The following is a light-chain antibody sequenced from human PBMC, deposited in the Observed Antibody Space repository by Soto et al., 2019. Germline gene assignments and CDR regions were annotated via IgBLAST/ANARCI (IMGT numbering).Light chain of an antibody. CDR1: QSVSSTC. CDR3: PHYGSSPPLT. CDR2: GAS. J-gene: IGKJ4*01. V-gene: IGKV3-20*01. Sequence: EFVLTQSPGTLSLSPGERATLSCRASQSVSSTCLAWYQKKLGQPPRLLIYGASTRGTGIPDRFSGSGSGTDFTLTISSLEPEDFAVYYCPHYGSSPPLTFGGGTKVEIK.